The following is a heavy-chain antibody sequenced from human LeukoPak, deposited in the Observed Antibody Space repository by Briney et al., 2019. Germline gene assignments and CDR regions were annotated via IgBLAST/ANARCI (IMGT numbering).Heavy chain of an antibody. CDR2: MNPNSGNT. V-gene: IGHV1-8*01. CDR1: GYTLTNYD. J-gene: IGHJ5*02. CDR3: AVCKRRYWFDP. Sequence: ASVKVSCKASGYTLTNYDINWVRQAPGQGPEWMGWMNPNSGNTGYAQKFQGRVTMTRNTSISTAYMELSSLTTEDTAVYYCAVCKRRYWFDPWGQGTLVTVSS. D-gene: IGHD6-25*01.